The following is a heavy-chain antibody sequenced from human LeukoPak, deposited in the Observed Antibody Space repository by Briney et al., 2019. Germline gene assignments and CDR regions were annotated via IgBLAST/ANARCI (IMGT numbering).Heavy chain of an antibody. D-gene: IGHD3-16*01. CDR2: ISGSGGST. V-gene: IGHV3-23*01. CDR3: ARARNDYVWGSYLFY. CDR1: GFSFSTYW. Sequence: GGSLRLSCAASGFSFSTYWMSWVRQAPRKGLEWVSIISGSGGSTYYADSVKGRFTISRDNSKNTLYLQMNSLRAEDTAVYYCARARNDYVWGSYLFYWGQGTLVTVSS. J-gene: IGHJ4*02.